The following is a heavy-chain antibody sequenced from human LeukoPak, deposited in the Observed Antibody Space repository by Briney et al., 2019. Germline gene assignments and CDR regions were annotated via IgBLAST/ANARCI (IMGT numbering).Heavy chain of an antibody. CDR3: AGSGSYYRGAFDI. CDR1: GFTVSSNY. V-gene: IGHV3-53*01. J-gene: IGHJ3*02. Sequence: PGGSLRLSCAASGFTVSSNYMSWVRQAPGKGLEWVSVIYSGGSTYYADSVKGRFTISRDNSKNTLYLQMNSLRAEDTAVYHCAGSGSYYRGAFDIRGQGTMVTVSS. CDR2: IYSGGST. D-gene: IGHD1-26*01.